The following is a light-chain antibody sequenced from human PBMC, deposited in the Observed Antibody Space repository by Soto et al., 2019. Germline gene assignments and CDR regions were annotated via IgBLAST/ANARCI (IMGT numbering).Light chain of an antibody. CDR2: WTS. J-gene: IGKJ2*01. Sequence: DMVMTQSPDSLAVSLGERATINCKSSQSVLTSSNNKNYLAWYQQKPVQPPKLLIYWTSTRESGVPDRFSGSGSETDFTLTISSLQAEDVAVYYCQQHYTTPFTFGQGTKLEIK. CDR1: QSVLTSSNNKNY. CDR3: QQHYTTPFT. V-gene: IGKV4-1*01.